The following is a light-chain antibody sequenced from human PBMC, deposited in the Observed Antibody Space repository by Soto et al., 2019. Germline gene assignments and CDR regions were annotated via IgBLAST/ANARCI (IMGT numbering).Light chain of an antibody. Sequence: QSALTQPPSASGSPGQSVTISCTGTSSDVGGYNYVSWYQQYPGRAPKLMIYEVTKRPSGVPDRFSGSKSGNTASLTVSGLQAADEADYYCSSYAASNNFYFVFGGGTQLTVL. CDR2: EVT. CDR1: SSDVGGYNY. J-gene: IGLJ3*02. CDR3: SSYAASNNFYFV. V-gene: IGLV2-8*01.